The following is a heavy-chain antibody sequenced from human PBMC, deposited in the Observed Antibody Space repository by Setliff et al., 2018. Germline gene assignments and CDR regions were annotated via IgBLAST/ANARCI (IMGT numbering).Heavy chain of an antibody. CDR2: IIPIFGTA. CDR3: ARGLREDVYNLADY. V-gene: IGHV1-69*13. Sequence: PSVKVSCKASGGTFSSYAISWVRQAPGQGLEWMGGIIPIFGTANYAQKFQGRVTITADESTSTAYMELSSLRSEDTAVYYCARGLREDVYNLADYWGQGTLVTVSS. CDR1: GGTFSSYA. J-gene: IGHJ4*02. D-gene: IGHD1-1*01.